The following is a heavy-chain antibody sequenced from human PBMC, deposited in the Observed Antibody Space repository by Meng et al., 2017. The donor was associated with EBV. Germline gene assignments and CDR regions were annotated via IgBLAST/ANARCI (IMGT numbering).Heavy chain of an antibody. CDR3: ARASPLFFYCSGGSCFDY. V-gene: IGHV3-21*01. CDR2: NRSSSSYI. J-gene: IGHJ4*02. Sequence: EVQLVESGXXLVKPGGSLRLSCAXSGFTFSRDSMNWVRQAPGKGLGWVSSNRSSSSYIYYADSVKGRFTISRDNAKNSLYLQMNSLRDEDTAVYYCARASPLFFYCSGGSCFDYWGQGTLVTVSS. D-gene: IGHD2-15*01. CDR1: GFTFSRDS.